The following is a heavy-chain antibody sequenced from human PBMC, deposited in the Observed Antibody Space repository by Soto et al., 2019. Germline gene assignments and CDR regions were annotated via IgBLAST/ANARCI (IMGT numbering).Heavy chain of an antibody. CDR3: SSSTSDGADMRTSYYGMDV. CDR2: IIPIFGTA. CDR1: GGTFSSYA. V-gene: IGHV1-69*06. Sequence: SVKVSCKASGGTFSSYAISWVRQAPGQGLEWMGGIIPIFGTANYAQKFQGRVTITADKSTSTAYMELSSLRSEDTAVYYCSSSTSDGADMRTSYYGMDVWGQGTTVTVSS. J-gene: IGHJ6*02. D-gene: IGHD2-2*01.